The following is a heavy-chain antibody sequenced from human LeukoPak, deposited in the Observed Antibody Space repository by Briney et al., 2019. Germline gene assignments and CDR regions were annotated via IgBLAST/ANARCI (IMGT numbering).Heavy chain of an antibody. CDR1: GYTFTGYY. CDR3: ARSSAGYDILTE. D-gene: IGHD3-9*01. V-gene: IGHV1-2*02. J-gene: IGHJ4*02. CDR2: INPNSGGT. Sequence: ASVKVSCKASGYTFTGYYMHWVRQAPGQGLEWMGWINPNSGGTNYAQRFQGRVTMTRDTSISTAYMELSRLRSDDTAVYYCARSSAGYDILTEWGQGTLVTVSS.